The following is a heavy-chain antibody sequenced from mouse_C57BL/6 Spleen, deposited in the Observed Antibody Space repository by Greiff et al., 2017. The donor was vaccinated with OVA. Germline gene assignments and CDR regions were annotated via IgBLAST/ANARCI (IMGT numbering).Heavy chain of an antibody. V-gene: IGHV1-42*01. Sequence: VQLQQSGPELVKPGASVKISCKASGYSFTGYYMNWVKQSPEKSLEWIGEINPSTGGTTYNQKFKAKSTLTVDKSSSTAYMQLKSLTSEDSAVYYCARRKLYDYDGYFDVWGTGTTVTVSS. CDR3: ARRKLYDYDGYFDV. CDR1: GYSFTGYY. J-gene: IGHJ1*03. CDR2: INPSTGGT. D-gene: IGHD2-4*01.